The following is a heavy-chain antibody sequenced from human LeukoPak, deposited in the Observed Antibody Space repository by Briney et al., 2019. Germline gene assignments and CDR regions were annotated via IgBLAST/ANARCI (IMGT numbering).Heavy chain of an antibody. V-gene: IGHV4-59*01. CDR2: IYYSGST. J-gene: IGHJ2*01. Sequence: SETLSLTCTVSGDPINSYYWSWIRQPPGKGLEWIGQIYYSGSTNYNPSLKSRVTISIDTSKNQFSLELSSVTAADTAVYYCARTAYARFFDLSGRGTLVTVSS. D-gene: IGHD2-21*01. CDR3: ARTAYARFFDL. CDR1: GDPINSYY.